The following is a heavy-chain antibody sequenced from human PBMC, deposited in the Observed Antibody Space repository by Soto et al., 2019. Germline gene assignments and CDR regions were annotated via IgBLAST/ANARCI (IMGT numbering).Heavy chain of an antibody. J-gene: IGHJ5*01. CDR2: VSGNNGAS. Sequence: XSVKTSCKASGYTSAYFGISWVRQAPGQGLEWMGWVSGNNGASNPAPKVQGRITMTLDTSTGVSYMALRSLRSDDTAIYYCVRDQKYFRVNGNWFDYWGQGPLVTVSS. CDR1: GYTSAYFG. D-gene: IGHD2-2*01. V-gene: IGHV1-18*04. CDR3: VRDQKYFRVNGNWFDY.